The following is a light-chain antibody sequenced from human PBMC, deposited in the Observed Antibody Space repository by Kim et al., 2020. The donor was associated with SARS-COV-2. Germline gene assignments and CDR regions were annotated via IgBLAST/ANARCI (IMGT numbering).Light chain of an antibody. V-gene: IGKV2-24*01. Sequence: QPALISCRSSQRLVFRDGKTYLGWLHHRPGQPPRLLIYKTSNRFCGVPERFSGSGTGTDFTLLLSGVEPEDGGVYYCMEAVHLPHTLGQGTRLEI. CDR2: KTS. J-gene: IGKJ2*01. CDR3: MEAVHLPHT. CDR1: QRLVFRDGKTY.